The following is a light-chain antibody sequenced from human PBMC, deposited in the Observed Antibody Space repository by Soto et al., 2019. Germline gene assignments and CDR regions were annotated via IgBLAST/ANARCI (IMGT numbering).Light chain of an antibody. J-gene: IGLJ1*01. CDR1: SSNIGTSS. V-gene: IGLV1-44*01. CDR2: TTN. CDR3: AAWDDSLNGHV. Sequence: XSVLTQPHSASGTPVQRVTISCSGGSSNIGTSSVHWFQQLPGTAPKLLISTTNQRPSGVPERFSGSKSGTSASLAISGLQSEDEADYYCAAWDDSLNGHVFGTGTKVTVL.